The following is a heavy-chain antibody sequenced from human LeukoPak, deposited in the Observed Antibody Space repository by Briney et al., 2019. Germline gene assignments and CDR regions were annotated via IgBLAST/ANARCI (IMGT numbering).Heavy chain of an antibody. V-gene: IGHV3-23*01. D-gene: IGHD3-9*01. CDR1: GFTFSSYA. CDR3: AKDHSLLVMGFFDY. CDR2: ISGSGGST. Sequence: GGSLRLSCAASGFTFSSYAMSWVRQAPGKGLEWVSAISGSGGSTYYADSVKGRFTISRDNPKNTLYLQMNSLRAEDTAVYYCAKDHSLLVMGFFDYWGQGTLVTVSS. J-gene: IGHJ4*02.